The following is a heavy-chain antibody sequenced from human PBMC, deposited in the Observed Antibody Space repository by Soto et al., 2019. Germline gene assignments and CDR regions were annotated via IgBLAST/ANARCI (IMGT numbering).Heavy chain of an antibody. V-gene: IGHV4-59*01. D-gene: IGHD1-1*01. CDR2: LYYSGGT. J-gene: IGHJ4*02. Sequence: SETLFLTCTVSGDFIISYYWTWIRQPPGKGLEWIAYLYYSGGTNYKPSLKSRVTISVDTSKNQFSLKLSSVTAADTAVYYCTTGGDASKTGYWGQGTLVSVSS. CDR1: GDFIISYY. CDR3: TTGGDASKTGY.